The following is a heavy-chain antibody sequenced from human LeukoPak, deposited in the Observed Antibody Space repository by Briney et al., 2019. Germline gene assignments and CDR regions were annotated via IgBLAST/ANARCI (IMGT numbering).Heavy chain of an antibody. CDR3: ARERQQLVFWFDP. D-gene: IGHD6-13*01. J-gene: IGHJ5*02. CDR1: GFTFSSYG. CDR2: IWYDGSNK. V-gene: IGHV3-33*01. Sequence: GGSLRLSCAASGFTFSSYGMHWVRQAPGKGLEWVAVIWYDGSNKYYADSVKGRSTISRDNSKNTLYLQMNSLRAEDTAVYYCARERQQLVFWFDPWGQGTLVTVSS.